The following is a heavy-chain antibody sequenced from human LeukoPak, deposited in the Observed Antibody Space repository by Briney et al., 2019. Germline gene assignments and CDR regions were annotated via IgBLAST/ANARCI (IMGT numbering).Heavy chain of an antibody. Sequence: GGSLTLSCSASGFTFSSYWMSWVRQAPGKGLEWVANIKQDGREKYYVDSVKGRVTISRDKAKNPVYLQMSSLRAEDTAVYYCARDPPWSPIASNDMDVWGKGTTVTVSS. CDR3: ARDPPWSPIASNDMDV. D-gene: IGHD2-21*01. V-gene: IGHV3-7*01. J-gene: IGHJ6*03. CDR2: IKQDGREK. CDR1: GFTFSSYW.